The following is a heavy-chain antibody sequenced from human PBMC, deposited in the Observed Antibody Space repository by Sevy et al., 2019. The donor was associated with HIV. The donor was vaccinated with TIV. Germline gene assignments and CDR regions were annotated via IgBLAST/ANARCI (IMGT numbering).Heavy chain of an antibody. D-gene: IGHD5-18*01. CDR1: GFNFSNFA. CDR2: ISGTGDYK. V-gene: IGHV3-23*01. J-gene: IGHJ4*02. Sequence: GGSLRLSCAASGFNFSNFAMGWGRQAPGKGLDWISVISGTGDYKYYAHSVKGRFTISRDKSKNTLFLQMNSLRVEDTAIFYCAKKMGGGSGMAFLVDYWGQGTLVTVSS. CDR3: AKKMGGGSGMAFLVDY.